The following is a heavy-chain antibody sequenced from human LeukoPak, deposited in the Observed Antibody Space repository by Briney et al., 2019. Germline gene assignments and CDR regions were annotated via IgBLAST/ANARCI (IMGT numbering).Heavy chain of an antibody. D-gene: IGHD3-3*01. V-gene: IGHV3-23*01. Sequence: GGSLRLSCAASGFTFSSYAMSWVRQAPGKGLEWVSAISGSGGSTYYADSVKGRFTISRDNSKNTLYLQMNSLRAEDTAVYYCARDGYYDFWSGYYKGFDYWGQGTLVTVSS. CDR3: ARDGYYDFWSGYYKGFDY. CDR1: GFTFSSYA. J-gene: IGHJ4*02. CDR2: ISGSGGST.